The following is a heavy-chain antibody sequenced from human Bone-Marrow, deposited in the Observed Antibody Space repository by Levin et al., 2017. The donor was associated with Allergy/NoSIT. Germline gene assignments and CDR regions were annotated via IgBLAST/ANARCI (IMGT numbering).Heavy chain of an antibody. Sequence: PSETLSLTCTVSGDSITSSSYYWGWIRQPPGKGLEWIGSIYYSGSTYYNPSLKSRVTISVDTSKNQFSLTLSSVTAPDTAMYYCARHKRDSGSFNKFDPWGQGTLVTVSS. D-gene: IGHD3-10*01. CDR1: GDSITSSSYY. CDR2: IYYSGST. V-gene: IGHV4-39*01. J-gene: IGHJ5*02. CDR3: ARHKRDSGSFNKFDP.